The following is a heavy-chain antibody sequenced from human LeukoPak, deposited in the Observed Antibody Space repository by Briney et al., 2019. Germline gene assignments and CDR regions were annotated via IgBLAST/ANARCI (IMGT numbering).Heavy chain of an antibody. V-gene: IGHV3-30-3*01. CDR3: ARGGDYLGSSGWDPYYFDY. CDR1: GFTFSSYA. J-gene: IGHJ4*02. CDR2: ISYDGSNK. D-gene: IGHD6-19*01. Sequence: GGSLRLSCAASGFTFSSYAMHWVRQAPGKGLEWVAVISYDGSNKYYADSVKGRFTISRDNSKNTLYLQMNSLRAEDTAVYYCARGGDYLGSSGWDPYYFDYWGQGTLVTVSS.